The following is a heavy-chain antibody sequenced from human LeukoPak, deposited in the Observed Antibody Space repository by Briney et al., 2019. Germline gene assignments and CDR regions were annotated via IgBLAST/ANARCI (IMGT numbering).Heavy chain of an antibody. D-gene: IGHD1-26*01. CDR2: ISAYNGNT. CDR3: ARDPGVGATVDAFDI. Sequence: ASVKVSCKVSGYTFTDYYMHWVQQAPGQGLEWMGWISAYNGNTNYAQKLQGRVTMTTDTSTSTAYMELRSLRSDDTAVYYCARDPGVGATVDAFDIWGQGTMVTVSS. J-gene: IGHJ3*02. CDR1: GYTFTDYY. V-gene: IGHV1-18*04.